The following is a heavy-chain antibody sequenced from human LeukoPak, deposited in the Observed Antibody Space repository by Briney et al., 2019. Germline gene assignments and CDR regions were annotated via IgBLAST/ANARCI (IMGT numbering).Heavy chain of an antibody. V-gene: IGHV1-2*02. CDR1: GYTFTGYY. J-gene: IGHJ5*02. CDR2: INPNSGGT. Sequence: ASVKVSCKASGYTFTGYYMHWVRQAPGQGLEWMGWINPNSGGTNYAQKFQGRVTMTRDTSISTAYMELSRLRSDDTAVHYCARFCVLAAAGTNWFDPWGQGTLVTVSS. D-gene: IGHD6-13*01. CDR3: ARFCVLAAAGTNWFDP.